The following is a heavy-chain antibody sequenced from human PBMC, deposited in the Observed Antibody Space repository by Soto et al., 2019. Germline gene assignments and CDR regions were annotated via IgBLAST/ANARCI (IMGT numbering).Heavy chain of an antibody. J-gene: IGHJ4*02. CDR1: GFNFFNYA. V-gene: IGHV3-23*01. Sequence: GASLRLSCAASGFNFFNYAMSWVRKAPGEVLELVSGISGSGGSTYYAVSVEVRFTISRDNSKNMLYLQLSSLRAEDTAVYYCAKAAYDILTGVDYWGQGALVNVSS. CDR3: AKAAYDILTGVDY. D-gene: IGHD3-9*01. CDR2: ISGSGGST.